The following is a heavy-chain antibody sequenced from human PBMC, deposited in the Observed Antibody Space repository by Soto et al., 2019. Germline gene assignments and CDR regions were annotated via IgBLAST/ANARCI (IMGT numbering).Heavy chain of an antibody. V-gene: IGHV5-51*01. Sequence: PGESLKISCKGSGYSFTSYWIGWVRQMPGKGLEWMGIIYPGDFDTRYSPSFQGQVTISADKSISTAYLQWSSLKASDTAMYYCARFSYDILTGYPAPFDYWGQGTLVTVSS. J-gene: IGHJ4*02. D-gene: IGHD3-9*01. CDR3: ARFSYDILTGYPAPFDY. CDR1: GYSFTSYW. CDR2: IYPGDFDT.